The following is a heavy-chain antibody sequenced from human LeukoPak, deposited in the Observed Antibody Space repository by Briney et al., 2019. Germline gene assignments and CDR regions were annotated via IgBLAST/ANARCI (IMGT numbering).Heavy chain of an antibody. D-gene: IGHD3-22*01. CDR3: ARPYYYDSRIDP. Sequence: SETLSLTCTVSGGSLSSGDYYWSWIRQPPGKGLEWIAYMYYSGSTYYNPSLKSRVTMSADTSKNQLSLKLSSVTAADTAVYYCARPYYYDSRIDPWGQGILVTVSS. J-gene: IGHJ5*02. V-gene: IGHV4-30-4*01. CDR2: MYYSGST. CDR1: GGSLSSGDYY.